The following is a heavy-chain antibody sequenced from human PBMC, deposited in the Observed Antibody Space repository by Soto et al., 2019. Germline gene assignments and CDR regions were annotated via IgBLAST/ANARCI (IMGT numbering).Heavy chain of an antibody. CDR1: GFTFSSYS. J-gene: IGHJ6*02. CDR3: ARDSVDTAMVTWSYYYGMDV. D-gene: IGHD5-18*01. V-gene: IGHV3-21*01. CDR2: ISSSSSYI. Sequence: PSETLSLSCAASGFTFSSYSMNWVRQAPGKGLEWVSSISSSSSYIYYADSVKGRFTISRDNAKNSLYLQMNSLRAEDTAVYYCARDSVDTAMVTWSYYYGMDVWGQGTTVTVSS.